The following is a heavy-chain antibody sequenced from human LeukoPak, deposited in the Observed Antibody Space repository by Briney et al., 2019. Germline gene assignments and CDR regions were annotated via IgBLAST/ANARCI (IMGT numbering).Heavy chain of an antibody. Sequence: GGSLRLSCAASGFTFTTYAMSWVRQAPGKGLEWVSAISGSGANTYYSDSVKGRFTISRDNAKDTLYLQMNSLYCARATSACPNGVCPGVGYYYYMDVWGKGTTVTVSS. CDR2: ISGSGANT. D-gene: IGHD2-8*01. CDR3: NGVCPGVGYYYYMDV. CDR1: GFTFTTYA. V-gene: IGHV3-23*01. J-gene: IGHJ6*03.